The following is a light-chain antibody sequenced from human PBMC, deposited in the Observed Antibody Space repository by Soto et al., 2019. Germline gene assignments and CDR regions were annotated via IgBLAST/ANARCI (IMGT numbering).Light chain of an antibody. CDR3: QQASSFPFT. CDR2: AAS. J-gene: IGKJ3*01. Sequence: DIPMTQSPSSVSASVGDRVTITCRASQRISNWVAWYQQKPGKAPNLLIYAASTLQSGAPSRFSGSGSGTDFILTISSLQPEDSATYYCQQASSFPFTFDPGTKVDV. V-gene: IGKV1-12*01. CDR1: QRISNW.